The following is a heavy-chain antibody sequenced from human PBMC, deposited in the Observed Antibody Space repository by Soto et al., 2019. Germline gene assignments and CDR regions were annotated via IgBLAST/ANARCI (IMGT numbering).Heavy chain of an antibody. D-gene: IGHD3-10*01. CDR3: ARDYGSGSYNY. V-gene: IGHV1-3*01. CDR1: GYPFTTYA. Sequence: ASLKVSCKSSGYPFTTYAIHWVRQAPGQRLEWMGWINGVNANTKYSEKFQGRVTITRDTSATTAYMELSSLRSEDTAVYYCARDYGSGSYNYWGQGTLVTVSS. CDR2: INGVNANT. J-gene: IGHJ4*02.